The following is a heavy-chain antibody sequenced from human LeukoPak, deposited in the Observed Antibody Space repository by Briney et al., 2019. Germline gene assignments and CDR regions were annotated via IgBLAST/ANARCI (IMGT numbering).Heavy chain of an antibody. J-gene: IGHJ4*02. CDR1: GYTFTSYF. CDR2: INPNTGAT. D-gene: IGHD3-3*01. CDR3: ARDYDFWSNYYRAFDY. V-gene: IGHV1-2*02. Sequence: ASVKVSCKASGYTFTSYFMHWVRQAPGQGLEWVGWINPNTGATNYGQKFQGRVIMTRDTSINTAYMELSILRSDDTAFYYCARDYDFWSNYYRAFDYWGQGTLVTVSS.